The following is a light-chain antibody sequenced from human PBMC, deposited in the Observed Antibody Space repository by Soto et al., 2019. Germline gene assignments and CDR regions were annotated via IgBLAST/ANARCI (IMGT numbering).Light chain of an antibody. CDR1: SSDVGGYSF. CDR3: SSYTSSSTLVV. CDR2: DVS. Sequence: QPVLTQPASVSGSPGQSITISCTGTSSDVGGYSFVSWYQQHPGKAPKLMIYDVSNRPSGVSNRFSGSKSGNTASLTISGLQAEDEADYYCSSYTSSSTLVVFGGGTQLTVL. V-gene: IGLV2-14*01. J-gene: IGLJ2*01.